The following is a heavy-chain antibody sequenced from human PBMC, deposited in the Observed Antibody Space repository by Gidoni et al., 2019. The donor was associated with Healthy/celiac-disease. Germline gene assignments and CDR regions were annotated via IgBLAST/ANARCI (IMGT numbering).Heavy chain of an antibody. CDR2: ISGSGGST. Sequence: EVQLLESGGGLVQTGGSLRLPCAASGFTFSSYAMSWFRQAPGKGLEWVSAISGSGGSTYYADSVKGRFTISRDNSKNTLYLQINSLRAEDTAVYYCAAPYSGSYYDAFDIWGQGTMLTVSS. J-gene: IGHJ3*02. CDR3: AAPYSGSYYDAFDI. V-gene: IGHV3-23*01. CDR1: GFTFSSYA. D-gene: IGHD1-26*01.